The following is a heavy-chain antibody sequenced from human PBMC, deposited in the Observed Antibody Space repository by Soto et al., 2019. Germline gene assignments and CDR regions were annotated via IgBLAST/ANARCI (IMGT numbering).Heavy chain of an antibody. Sequence: GASVKVSCKASGYTFTGYYMHWVRQAPGQGLGWLGRINPTGGDTVYAQKFQGRVTVTKDTSTSTVFIELGSLTSKDTAVYYCARGYYARNVFIMDVWGQGTPVTVSS. J-gene: IGHJ6*02. CDR3: ARGYYARNVFIMDV. V-gene: IGHV1-46*01. CDR2: INPTGGDT. CDR1: GYTFTGYY. D-gene: IGHD1-26*01.